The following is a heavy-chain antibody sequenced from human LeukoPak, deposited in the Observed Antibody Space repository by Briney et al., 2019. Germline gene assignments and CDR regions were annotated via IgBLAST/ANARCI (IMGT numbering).Heavy chain of an antibody. D-gene: IGHD3-10*01. CDR2: TSSDLNVK. V-gene: IGHV3-30-3*01. J-gene: IGHJ4*02. CDR3: AREGYYGSGSPPSLYFDY. Sequence: GGSLRLSCAASGFTFRNYVIHWVRQAPGKGLEWVAVTSSDLNVKLYADSVKGRFTISRDNSRSTLYLQLNSLRPEDTAIYYCAREGYYGSGSPPSLYFDYWGQGTLVTVSS. CDR1: GFTFRNYV.